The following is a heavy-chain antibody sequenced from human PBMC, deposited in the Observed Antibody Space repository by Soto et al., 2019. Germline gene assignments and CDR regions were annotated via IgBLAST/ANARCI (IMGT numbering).Heavy chain of an antibody. V-gene: IGHV4-34*01. CDR2: INHSGST. CDR3: ARGVTIFGVAIFDY. D-gene: IGHD3-3*01. Sequence: PSETLSLTCAVYGGSFSGYYWSWIRQPPGKGLEWIGEINHSGSTNYNPSIKSRVTISVDTSKNQFSLKLSSVTAADTAVYYCARGVTIFGVAIFDYWGQGTLVTVSS. CDR1: GGSFSGYY. J-gene: IGHJ4*02.